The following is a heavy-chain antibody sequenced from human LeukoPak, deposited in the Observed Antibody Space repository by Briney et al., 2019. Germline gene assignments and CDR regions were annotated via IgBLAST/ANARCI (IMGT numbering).Heavy chain of an antibody. CDR3: ARAPNRDYGDSYFDY. CDR2: ISGSGGNT. CDR1: GFTFSSYA. Sequence: GGSLRLSCAASGFTFSSYAMSWVRQAPGKGLEWVSAISGSGGNTYYADSVKGRITISRDNSKNTLYLQMNSLRAEDTAVYYCARAPNRDYGDSYFDYWGQGTLVTVSS. V-gene: IGHV3-23*01. J-gene: IGHJ4*02. D-gene: IGHD4-17*01.